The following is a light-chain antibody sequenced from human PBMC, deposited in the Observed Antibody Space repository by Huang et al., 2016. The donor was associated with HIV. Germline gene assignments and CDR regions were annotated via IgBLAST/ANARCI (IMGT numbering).Light chain of an antibody. Sequence: EIVMTQSPVTLSVSPGERATLSCRASQSVSSNLAWYQQKPGQAPRLLIYGASTRATGVPARFSGSGSGTEFTLTINSLQSEDFALYYCQQYNNWPPITFGQGTRLEIK. J-gene: IGKJ5*01. V-gene: IGKV3-15*01. CDR2: GAS. CDR1: QSVSSN. CDR3: QQYNNWPPIT.